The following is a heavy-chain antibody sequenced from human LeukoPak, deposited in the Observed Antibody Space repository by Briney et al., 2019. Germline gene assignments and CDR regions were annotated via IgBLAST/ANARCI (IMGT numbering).Heavy chain of an antibody. Sequence: GGSLRLSCAASGFTFSSYAMSWVRQAPGKGLEWVSGISGSAGSTYYADSVKGRFTISRDNAKNSLYLQMNSLRAEDTAVYYCARESGYDIDFDYWGQGTLVTVSS. J-gene: IGHJ4*02. CDR1: GFTFSSYA. V-gene: IGHV3-23*01. CDR3: ARESGYDIDFDY. D-gene: IGHD5-12*01. CDR2: ISGSAGST.